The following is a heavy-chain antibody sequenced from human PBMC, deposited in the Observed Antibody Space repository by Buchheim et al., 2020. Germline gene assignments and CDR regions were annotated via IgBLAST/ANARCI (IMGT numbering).Heavy chain of an antibody. Sequence: QVQLVESGGGLVKPGGSLRLSCAASGFTFSDYYMSWIRQAPGKGLEWVSYISSSSSYTNYADSVTGRFPISRDNAKNSLYLQMNSLRAEDTAVYYCARTRRAAAGNRAAVDYWGQGTL. J-gene: IGHJ4*02. CDR3: ARTRRAAAGNRAAVDY. CDR1: GFTFSDYY. CDR2: ISSSSSYT. D-gene: IGHD6-13*01. V-gene: IGHV3-11*06.